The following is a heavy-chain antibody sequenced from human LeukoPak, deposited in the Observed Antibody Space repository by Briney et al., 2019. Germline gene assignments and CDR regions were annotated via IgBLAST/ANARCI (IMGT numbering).Heavy chain of an antibody. Sequence: PGGSLRLSCAASGFTFDDYAMHWVRQAPGKGLEWVSGINWNGGSTGYADSVKGRFTISRDNAKNSLYLQMNSLRAEDTALYYCAKNDYVWGSSRSGDYWGQGTLVTVSS. CDR3: AKNDYVWGSSRSGDY. CDR1: GFTFDDYA. D-gene: IGHD3-16*02. V-gene: IGHV3-20*04. J-gene: IGHJ4*02. CDR2: INWNGGST.